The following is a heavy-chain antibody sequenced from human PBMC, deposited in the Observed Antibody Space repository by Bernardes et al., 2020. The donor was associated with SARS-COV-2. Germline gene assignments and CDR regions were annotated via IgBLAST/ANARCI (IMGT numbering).Heavy chain of an antibody. Sequence: ASVKVSCKVSGYKVPGYTLTELSIHCVRQPPGKGLEWMGVFDPEDDETIYAQQFQGRVTMTEDSSTDTAYMELSSLRSDDTAVYYCSTYCNSWSGPNHYIADVWGQGTTVTVSS. J-gene: IGHJ6*02. CDR3: STYCNSWSGPNHYIADV. D-gene: IGHD3-3*01. V-gene: IGHV1-24*01. CDR2: FDPEDDET. CDR1: GYKVPGYTLTELS.